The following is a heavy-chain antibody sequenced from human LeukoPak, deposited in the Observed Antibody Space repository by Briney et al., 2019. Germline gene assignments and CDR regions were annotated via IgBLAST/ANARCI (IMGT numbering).Heavy chain of an antibody. CDR1: GFTFSSYW. V-gene: IGHV3-21*01. J-gene: IGHJ4*02. D-gene: IGHD6-13*01. CDR2: ISSTSSDI. Sequence: PGGSLRLSCAASGFTFSSYWMNWVRQAPGKGLEWVSSISSTSSDIHYADSVKGRFTISRDNARNSLSLQMNSLRAEDTAVYYCARGHSSSWFNPFDYWGLGTLVTVSS. CDR3: ARGHSSSWFNPFDY.